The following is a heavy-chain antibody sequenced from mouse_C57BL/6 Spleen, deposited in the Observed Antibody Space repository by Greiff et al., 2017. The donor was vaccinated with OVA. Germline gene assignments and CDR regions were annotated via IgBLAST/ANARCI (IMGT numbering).Heavy chain of an antibody. CDR1: GFTFSDYG. CDR3: AKLGKEKAMDY. Sequence: EVQVVESGGGLVKPGGSLKLSCAASGFTFSDYGMHWVRQAPEKGLEWVAYISSGSSTIYYADTVKGRFTISRDNAKNTLFLQMTSLRSEDTAMYYCAKLGKEKAMDYWGQGTSVTVSS. V-gene: IGHV5-17*01. CDR2: ISSGSSTI. J-gene: IGHJ4*01. D-gene: IGHD4-1*01.